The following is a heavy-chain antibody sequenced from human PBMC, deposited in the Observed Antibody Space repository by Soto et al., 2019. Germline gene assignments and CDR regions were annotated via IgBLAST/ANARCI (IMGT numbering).Heavy chain of an antibody. CDR3: ARTTAVPNTLRSRYFFDY. D-gene: IGHD4-17*01. CDR1: GSSVSDKTYY. J-gene: IGHJ4*02. Sequence: SETLSLTCSVSGSSVSDKTYYWSWIRQPPGKRLEWIGYVYYSGTTNYNPSLKSRVTISVDLSKNRFSLRLSSVTTADTALYYCARTTAVPNTLRSRYFFDYWGQGTLVTVSS. V-gene: IGHV4-61*01. CDR2: VYYSGTT.